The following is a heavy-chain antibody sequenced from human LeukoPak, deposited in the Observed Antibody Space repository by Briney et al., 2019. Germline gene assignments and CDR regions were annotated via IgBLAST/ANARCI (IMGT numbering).Heavy chain of an antibody. CDR1: GGSISSYF. V-gene: IGHV4-59*01. J-gene: IGHJ5*02. D-gene: IGHD3-22*01. CDR2: IYNSGGT. Sequence: SETLSLTCTVSGGSISSYFWSWIRQPPGKGLEWIGYIYNSGGTNYNPSLKSRVTISVDTSKNQFSLKLSSVTAADTAVYYCAALSYYYDSSGSKRFDPWGQGTLVIVSS. CDR3: AALSYYYDSSGSKRFDP.